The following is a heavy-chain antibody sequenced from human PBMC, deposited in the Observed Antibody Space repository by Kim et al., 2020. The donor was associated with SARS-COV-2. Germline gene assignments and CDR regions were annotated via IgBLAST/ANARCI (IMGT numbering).Heavy chain of an antibody. CDR1: GYTFTSSG. CDR2: ISAYNGNT. D-gene: IGHD1-26*01. V-gene: IGHV1-18*01. CDR3: ARDWDDLRENAFDI. J-gene: IGHJ3*02. Sequence: ASVKVSCKASGYTFTSSGISWVRQAPVQGLEWMGWISAYNGNTNYAQKLQGRVTMTTDTSTSTAYMELRSLRSDDTAVYYCARDWDDLRENAFDIWGQGTMVTVSS.